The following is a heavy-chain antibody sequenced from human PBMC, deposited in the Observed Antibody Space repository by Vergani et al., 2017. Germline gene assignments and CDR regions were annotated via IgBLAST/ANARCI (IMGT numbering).Heavy chain of an antibody. CDR1: GFTFSSYG. Sequence: QVQLVESGGGVVQPGGSLRLSCAASGFTFSSYGMHWVRQAPGKGLEWVAFIRYDGSNKYYADSVKGRFTISRDNSKNTLYLQMNSLRAEDTAVYYCAKDRPGQQGDYWGQGTQVTVSS. CDR2: IRYDGSNK. V-gene: IGHV3-30*02. CDR3: AKDRPGQQGDY. J-gene: IGHJ4*02. D-gene: IGHD6-13*01.